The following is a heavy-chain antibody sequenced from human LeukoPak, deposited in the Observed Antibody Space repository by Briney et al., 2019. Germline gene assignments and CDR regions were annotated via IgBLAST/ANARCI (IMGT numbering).Heavy chain of an antibody. CDR2: ISYDGSNK. D-gene: IGHD4-17*01. Sequence: GRSLRLSCAASGFTFSSYAMHWVRQAPGKGLEWVAVISYDGSNKYYADSVKGRFTISRDNSKNTLDLQMNSLRAEDTAVYYCAKATVTTLPLPFDPWGQGTLVTVSS. V-gene: IGHV3-30*04. J-gene: IGHJ5*02. CDR3: AKATVTTLPLPFDP. CDR1: GFTFSSYA.